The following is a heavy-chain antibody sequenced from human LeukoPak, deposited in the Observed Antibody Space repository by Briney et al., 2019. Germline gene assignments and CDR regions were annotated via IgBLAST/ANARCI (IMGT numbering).Heavy chain of an antibody. CDR1: GYTFTGYY. CDR2: LNPFSGGT. Sequence: GASVKVSCKASGYTFTGYYIHWLRQAPGQGLEWMGWLNPFSGGTNYAQKFQGRVIMTRDTSITTAYMELPGLRIDDTAVSYCATVLATSCFDPWGQGTLVTVAS. CDR3: ATVLATSCFDP. J-gene: IGHJ5*02. V-gene: IGHV1-2*02. D-gene: IGHD1-26*01.